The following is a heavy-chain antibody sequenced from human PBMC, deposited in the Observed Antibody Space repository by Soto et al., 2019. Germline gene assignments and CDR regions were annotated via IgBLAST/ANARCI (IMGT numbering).Heavy chain of an antibody. Sequence: GGSLRLSCAASGFTFRSYAMSWVRQAPGKGLEWVSAISGSGHTTYYADSVKGRFTISRDNSKNTLYLQMNSLRAEDTVVYYCAKSREYSYGYLIDYWGQGTLVTVSS. CDR3: AKSREYSYGYLIDY. CDR1: GFTFRSYA. D-gene: IGHD5-18*01. CDR2: ISGSGHTT. V-gene: IGHV3-23*01. J-gene: IGHJ4*02.